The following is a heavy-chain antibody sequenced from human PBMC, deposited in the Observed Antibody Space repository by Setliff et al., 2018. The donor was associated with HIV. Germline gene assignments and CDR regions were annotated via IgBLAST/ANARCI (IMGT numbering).Heavy chain of an antibody. CDR2: IYHTGRT. CDR1: GGSIDNNKYY. J-gene: IGHJ5*02. Sequence: PSETLSLTCSVSGGSIDNNKYYWTWIRQPPGKGLEWTGSIYHTGRTYYNRSLESRLTISIDTSKNQFSLKLSSVTAADTAVYYCARDAPTVYANGWFGPWGQGTLVTVSS. CDR3: ARDAPTVYANGWFGP. D-gene: IGHD2-8*01. V-gene: IGHV4-39*07.